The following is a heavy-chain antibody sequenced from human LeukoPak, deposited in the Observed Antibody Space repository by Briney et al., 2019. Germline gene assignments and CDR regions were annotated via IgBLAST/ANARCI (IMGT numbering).Heavy chain of an antibody. J-gene: IGHJ3*01. CDR1: GGSISSGSYY. CDR3: GRGASGPGGTVDFDG. CDR2: IYYSGCT. V-gene: IGHV4-39*07. D-gene: IGHD4-17*01. Sequence: SETLSPTCTASGGSISSGSYYWRWIRQPPGKGLEWIGCIYYSGCTYYHPSLKSRVTISVDTSKNKFSLKLSSVTAADTAGYYSGRGASGPGGTVDFDGW.